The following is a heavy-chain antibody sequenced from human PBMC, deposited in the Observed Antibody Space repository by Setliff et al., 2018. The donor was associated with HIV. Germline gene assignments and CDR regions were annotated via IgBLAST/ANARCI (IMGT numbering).Heavy chain of an antibody. CDR1: GFTFSSYW. CDR3: ARHRRDYYGSGGYSA. J-gene: IGHJ5*02. CDR2: INKDGSDK. D-gene: IGHD3-10*01. Sequence: GGSLRLSCAASGFTFSSYWMSWARQAPGKGLEWVAKINKDGSDKWYVDSVKGRFTTSRDNAKNSLYLQMNSLRAEDTAVYYCARHRRDYYGSGGYSAWGQGTLVTVSS. V-gene: IGHV3-7*03.